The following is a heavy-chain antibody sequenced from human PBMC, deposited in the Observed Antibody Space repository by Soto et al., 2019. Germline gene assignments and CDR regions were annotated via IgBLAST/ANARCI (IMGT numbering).Heavy chain of an antibody. Sequence: EVQLVESGGGLVKPGGSLRLSCAASGFTFSSYSMNWVRQAPGKGLEWVSSISSSSSYIYYADSVKGRFTISRDNAKNSLYLQMNSLRAEDTAVYYCAREGNYYCSGRINYYYMDVWGKGTTVTVSS. J-gene: IGHJ6*03. CDR3: AREGNYYCSGRINYYYMDV. CDR2: ISSSSSYI. D-gene: IGHD3-10*01. V-gene: IGHV3-21*01. CDR1: GFTFSSYS.